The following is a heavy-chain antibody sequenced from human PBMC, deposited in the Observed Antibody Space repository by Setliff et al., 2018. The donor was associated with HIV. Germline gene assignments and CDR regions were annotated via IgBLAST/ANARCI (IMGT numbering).Heavy chain of an antibody. D-gene: IGHD3-3*01. Sequence: ASVKVSCKASGGTFTGYYMHWVRQAPGQGLEWMGWINPNNGGTNYAQKFQGRVTMTRDTSTSTVYMELSSLRSEDTAVYYCARDGFWSGYIDYWGQGTLVTVSS. CDR2: INPNNGGT. J-gene: IGHJ4*02. V-gene: IGHV1-2*02. CDR1: GGTFTGYY. CDR3: ARDGFWSGYIDY.